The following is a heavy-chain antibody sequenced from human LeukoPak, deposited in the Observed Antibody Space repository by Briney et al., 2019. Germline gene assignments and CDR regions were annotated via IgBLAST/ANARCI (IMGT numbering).Heavy chain of an antibody. CDR1: GFTFSSYA. CDR2: ISYDGSNK. J-gene: IGHJ4*02. CDR3: ARKGITIFGVAPY. Sequence: PGRSLRLSCAASGFTFSSYAMHWVRQAPGKGLEWVAVISYDGSNKYYADSVKGRFTISRDNSKSTLYLQMNSLRAEDTAVYYCARKGITIFGVAPYWGQGTLVTVSS. D-gene: IGHD3-3*01. V-gene: IGHV3-30*04.